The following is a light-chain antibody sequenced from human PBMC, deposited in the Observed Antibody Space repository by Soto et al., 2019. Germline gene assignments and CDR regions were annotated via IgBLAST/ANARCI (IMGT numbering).Light chain of an antibody. CDR2: YDS. CDR3: QVWDSSSDSYV. CDR1: NIGSKS. J-gene: IGLJ1*01. Sequence: SYELTQPPSVSVAPGKTARITCGGNNIGSKSVHWYQQKPGQAPVLVIYYDSDRPSGIPERFSCSNSGNTATLTISRVEAGDEADYYCQVWDSSSDSYVFGTGTKVTVL. V-gene: IGLV3-21*04.